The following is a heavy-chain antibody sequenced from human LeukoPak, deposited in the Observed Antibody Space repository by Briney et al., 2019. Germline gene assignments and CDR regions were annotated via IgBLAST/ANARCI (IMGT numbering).Heavy chain of an antibody. Sequence: SETLSLTCTVSGGSISSSSYYWGWIRQPPGKGLEWIGSIYYSGSTYYNPSLKSRVTISVDTSKNQFSLKLSSVTAADTAVYYCARGRTQGESGYYSNYIPPFVDYWGQGTLVTVSS. CDR1: GGSISSSSYY. J-gene: IGHJ4*02. D-gene: IGHD3-3*01. V-gene: IGHV4-39*07. CDR2: IYYSGST. CDR3: ARGRTQGESGYYSNYIPPFVDY.